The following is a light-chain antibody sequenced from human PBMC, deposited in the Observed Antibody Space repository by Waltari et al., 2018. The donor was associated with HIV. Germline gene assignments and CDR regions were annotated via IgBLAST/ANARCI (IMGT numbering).Light chain of an antibody. CDR1: STNIGSYNL. Sequence: QSALTQSASVSGSPGQSITISCTGTSTNIGSYNLVSWYQQHPGKAPKVIIYDVNKRPSGVSNRFSGSTSGSTASLTISGLQAEDEADYYCCSYAGSSNVVFGGGTKLTVL. J-gene: IGLJ2*01. CDR3: CSYAGSSNVV. CDR2: DVN. V-gene: IGLV2-23*02.